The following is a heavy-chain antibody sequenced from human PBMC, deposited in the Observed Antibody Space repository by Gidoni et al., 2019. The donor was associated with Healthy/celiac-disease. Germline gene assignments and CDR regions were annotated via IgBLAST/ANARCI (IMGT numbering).Heavy chain of an antibody. CDR2: INAGNGNA. J-gene: IGHJ4*02. V-gene: IGHV1-3*01. D-gene: IGHD2-2*02. Sequence: QVQLVQSGAEVKKPGASVKVSCKASGYTFTSYAMHWVRQAPGQRFEWMGWINAGNGNAKYSQKFQGRVTITRDTSASTAYMELSSLRSEDTAVYYCAREGYQLLYGYWGQGTLVTVSS. CDR1: GYTFTSYA. CDR3: AREGYQLLYGY.